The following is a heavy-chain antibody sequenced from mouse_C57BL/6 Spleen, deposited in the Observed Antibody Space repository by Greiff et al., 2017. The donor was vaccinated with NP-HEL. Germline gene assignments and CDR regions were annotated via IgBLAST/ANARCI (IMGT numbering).Heavy chain of an antibody. Sequence: VMLVESGPGLVAPSQSLSITCTVSGFSLTSYGVDWVRQSPGKGLEWLGVIWGVGSTNYNSALKSRLSISKDNSKSQVFLKMNSLQTDDTAMYYCARAVYDYAYAMDYWGQGTSVTVSS. CDR2: IWGVGST. CDR3: ARAVYDYAYAMDY. V-gene: IGHV2-6*01. D-gene: IGHD2-4*01. CDR1: GFSLTSYG. J-gene: IGHJ4*01.